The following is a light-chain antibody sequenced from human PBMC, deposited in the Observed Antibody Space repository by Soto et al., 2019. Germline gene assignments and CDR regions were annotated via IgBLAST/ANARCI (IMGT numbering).Light chain of an antibody. CDR1: QSISNW. CDR2: KAS. CDR3: QQYSNYPLT. J-gene: IGKJ4*01. V-gene: IGKV1-5*03. Sequence: DIQMTQSPSTLSASVGDRVTITCRASQSISNWLAWYQQKPGKAPNLLIYKASSLESGVPSRFSGSGSGTEFTLTINSLQPDDIATYYCQQYSNYPLTFGGGTKVEI.